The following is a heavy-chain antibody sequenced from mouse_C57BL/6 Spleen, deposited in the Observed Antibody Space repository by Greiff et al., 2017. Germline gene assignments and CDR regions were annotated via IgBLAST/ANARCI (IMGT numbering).Heavy chain of an antibody. D-gene: IGHD1-1*01. J-gene: IGHJ1*03. CDR3: ASFYYGSSYWYFDV. CDR1: GFTFSSYT. CDR2: ISGGGGNT. Sequence: DVMLVESGGGLVKPGGSLKLSCAASGFTFSSYTMSWVRQTPEKRLEWVATISGGGGNTYYPDSVKGRFTISRDNAKNTLYLQMSSLRSEDTALYYCASFYYGSSYWYFDVWGTGTTVTVSS. V-gene: IGHV5-9*01.